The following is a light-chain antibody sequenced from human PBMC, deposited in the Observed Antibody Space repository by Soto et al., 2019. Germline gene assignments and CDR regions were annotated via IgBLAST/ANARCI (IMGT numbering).Light chain of an antibody. CDR1: NSDVGGYNY. J-gene: IGLJ2*01. CDR2: EVS. CDR3: SSYSGTNNFVV. Sequence: QSALTQPPSASGSPGQSVTISCTGTNSDVGGYNYVSWYQHHPGKAPRLMIYEVSKRPSGVPDRFSGSKSGNTASLTVSGIQAEDEADYYCSSYSGTNNFVVIGGGTKLTVL. V-gene: IGLV2-8*01.